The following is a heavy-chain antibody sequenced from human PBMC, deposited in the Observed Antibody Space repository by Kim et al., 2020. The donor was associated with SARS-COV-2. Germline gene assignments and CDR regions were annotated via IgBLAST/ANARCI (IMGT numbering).Heavy chain of an antibody. V-gene: IGHV3-23*01. Sequence: VKGRFTISRDNSKNTLYLQMNSLRAEDTAVYYCAKDPPSGSYYGERYFDYWGQGTLVTVSS. J-gene: IGHJ4*02. D-gene: IGHD1-26*01. CDR3: AKDPPSGSYYGERYFDY.